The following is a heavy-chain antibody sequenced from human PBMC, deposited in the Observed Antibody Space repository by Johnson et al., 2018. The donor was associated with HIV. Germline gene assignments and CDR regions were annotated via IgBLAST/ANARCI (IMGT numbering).Heavy chain of an antibody. Sequence: VQLVESGGGLVQPGGSLRLSCAASGFTVSSNYMSWVRQAPGKGLEWVSVIYSRGSTYYADSVQGRFNISRDNSMNTLYLQRNSLRAEDTAVYYCAREELYGAGPDAFDIWGQGTMVTVSS. CDR1: GFTVSSNY. D-gene: IGHD4-17*01. CDR3: AREELYGAGPDAFDI. J-gene: IGHJ3*02. V-gene: IGHV3-66*01. CDR2: IYSRGST.